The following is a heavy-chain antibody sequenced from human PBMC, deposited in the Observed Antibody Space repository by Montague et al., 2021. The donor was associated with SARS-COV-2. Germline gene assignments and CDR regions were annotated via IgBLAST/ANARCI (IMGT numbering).Heavy chain of an antibody. CDR2: LFYSKTT. CDR1: GDSISSNTYY. J-gene: IGHJ4*02. CDR3: ARGMNFGDYPIDS. Sequence: SETLSLTCTVSGDSISSNTYYWGWIRQPPGKGLEWIGNLFYSKTTYYNPSLKSRVTISVDTSQNPYSLTLRFVTAAATALYSCARGMNFGDYPIDSWGQGTLVTVSS. V-gene: IGHV4-39*07. D-gene: IGHD4-17*01.